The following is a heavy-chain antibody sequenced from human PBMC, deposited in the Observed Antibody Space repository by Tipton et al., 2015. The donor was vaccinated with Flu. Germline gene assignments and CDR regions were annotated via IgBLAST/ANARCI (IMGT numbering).Heavy chain of an antibody. CDR3: ARGVDSSGWYDY. D-gene: IGHD6-19*01. CDR2: IYTSGST. V-gene: IGHV4-61*02. Sequence: TLSLTCTVSGGSISSGSYYWSWIRQPAGKGLEWIGRIYTSGSTTYNPSLKSRVTISVDTSKNQFSLKLSSVTAADTAVYYCARGVDSSGWYDYWGQGTLVTVSS. CDR1: GGSISSGSYY. J-gene: IGHJ4*02.